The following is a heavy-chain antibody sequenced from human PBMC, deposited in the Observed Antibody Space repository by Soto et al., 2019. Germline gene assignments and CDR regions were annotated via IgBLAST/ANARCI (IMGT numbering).Heavy chain of an antibody. CDR1: GFTFSSYA. CDR3: AKGGRSSSWYAFDI. CDR2: ISGSGGST. J-gene: IGHJ3*02. Sequence: LSLTCAASGFTFSSYAMSWVRQAPGKGLEWVSAISGSGGSTYYADSVKGRFTISRDNSKNTLYLQMNSLRAEDTAVYYCAKGGRSSSWYAFDIWGQGTMVTVSS. D-gene: IGHD6-13*01. V-gene: IGHV3-23*01.